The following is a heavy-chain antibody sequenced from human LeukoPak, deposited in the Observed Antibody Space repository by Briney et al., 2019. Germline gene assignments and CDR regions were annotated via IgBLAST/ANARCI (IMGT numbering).Heavy chain of an antibody. J-gene: IGHJ4*02. CDR3: ARGTVQMGMGERYFDN. CDR2: IYYSGST. V-gene: IGHV4-59*01. D-gene: IGHD1-1*01. Sequence: PSETLYLTCTVSGGSISTYYWSWIRQPPGKGLEWIGYIYYSGSTNYNPSLKSRITISVDTSRNQFSLSLSSVTAADTAVYYCARGTVQMGMGERYFDNWGQGTLVTVSS. CDR1: GGSISTYY.